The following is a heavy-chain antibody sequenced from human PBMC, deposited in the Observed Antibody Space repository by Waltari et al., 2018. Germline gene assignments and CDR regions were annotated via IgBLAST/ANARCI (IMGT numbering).Heavy chain of an antibody. V-gene: IGHV3-23*01. CDR2: SSGRGSKT. CDR3: ARDAGAGYYYFDL. J-gene: IGHJ4*02. CDR1: GFTFGNYA. Sequence: EVQLLESGGGLVQPGGSLRLSCAASGFTFGNYAMSWVRQAPGKVREWVSSSSGRGSKTSNGDAVKGRFTISRDNSRNTLFLVMNSLRAGDTAVYYCARDAGAGYYYFDLWGQGTLVTVSS. D-gene: IGHD1-26*01.